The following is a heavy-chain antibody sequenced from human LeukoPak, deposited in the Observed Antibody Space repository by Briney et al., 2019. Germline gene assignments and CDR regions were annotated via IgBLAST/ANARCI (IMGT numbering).Heavy chain of an antibody. CDR1: GGSISSGGYC. CDR3: ARDVNFWSGYYNYGMDV. CDR2: IYYSGST. Sequence: PSETLSLTCTVSGGSISSGGYCWSWIRQHPGKGLEWIGYIYYSGSTYYNPSLKSRVTISVDTSKNQFSLKLSSVTAADTAVYYCARDVNFWSGYYNYGMDVWGQGTTVTVSS. J-gene: IGHJ6*02. V-gene: IGHV4-31*03. D-gene: IGHD3-3*01.